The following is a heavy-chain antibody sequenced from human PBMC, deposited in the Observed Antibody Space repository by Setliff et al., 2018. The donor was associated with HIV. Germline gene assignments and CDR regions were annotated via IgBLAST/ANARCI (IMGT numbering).Heavy chain of an antibody. Sequence: ASVKVSCKASGYTFTDYYIHWVRQAPGQGLEWMGWINPNSSDTNYAQKFQGRVTMTRDTSISTAYMDLSRLRSDDTAVYYCARRVPPIPSGDLDYWGQG. J-gene: IGHJ4*02. CDR1: GYTFTDYY. CDR3: ARRVPPIPSGDLDY. CDR2: INPNSSDT. D-gene: IGHD4-17*01. V-gene: IGHV1-2*02.